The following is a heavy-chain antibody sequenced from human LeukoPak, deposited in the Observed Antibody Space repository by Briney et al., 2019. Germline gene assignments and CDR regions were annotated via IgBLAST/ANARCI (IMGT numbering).Heavy chain of an antibody. CDR3: ARGDDFWSGYPYFDY. D-gene: IGHD3-3*01. V-gene: IGHV4-59*01. CDR1: GGSISSYY. Sequence: PSETLSLTCTVSGGSISSYYWSWIRQPPGKGLEWIGYIYYSGSTNYNPSLKSRVTISVDTSKNQFSLKLSSVTAADTAVYYCARGDDFWSGYPYFDYWGQGTLVTVSS. J-gene: IGHJ4*02. CDR2: IYYSGST.